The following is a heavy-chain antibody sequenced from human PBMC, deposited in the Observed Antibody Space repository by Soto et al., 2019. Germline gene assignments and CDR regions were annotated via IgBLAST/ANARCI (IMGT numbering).Heavy chain of an antibody. Sequence: SVKGSWKAAGYTFTYRYLHWVRQAPGQALEWMGWITPFNGNTNYAQKFQDRVTITRDRSMSTAYMELSSLRSEDTAMYYCARSNYYGSGSYYGRSGMDVWGQGTTVTVSS. CDR1: GYTFTYRY. J-gene: IGHJ6*02. D-gene: IGHD3-10*01. CDR3: ARSNYYGSGSYYGRSGMDV. V-gene: IGHV1-45*02. CDR2: ITPFNGNT.